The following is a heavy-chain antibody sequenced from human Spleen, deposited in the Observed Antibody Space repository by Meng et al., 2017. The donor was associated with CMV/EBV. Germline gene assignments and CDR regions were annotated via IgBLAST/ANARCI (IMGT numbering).Heavy chain of an antibody. J-gene: IGHJ6*02. CDR3: AKDLGYCSSTSCYTGRDYYYYYGMDV. D-gene: IGHD2-2*02. Sequence: GGSLRLSCVASGFTFSSYGMHWVRQAPGKGLEWVALIRYDGSDKYYGDSVKGRFTISRDNSKNTLYLQMNSLRAEDTAVYYCAKDLGYCSSTSCYTGRDYYYYYGMDVWGQGTTVTVSS. CDR2: IRYDGSDK. CDR1: GFTFSSYG. V-gene: IGHV3-30*02.